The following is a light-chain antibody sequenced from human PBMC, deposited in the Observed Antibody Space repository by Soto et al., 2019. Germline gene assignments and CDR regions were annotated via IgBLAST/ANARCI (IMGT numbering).Light chain of an antibody. CDR3: GTWDSTLSVVL. V-gene: IGLV1-51*01. J-gene: IGLJ2*01. CDR1: ASNIGHNY. Sequence: QSVLTQPPSVSAAPGQKVTISCSGSASNIGHNYVSWYHQVPGTAPKLLIYDTDKRPSGIPDRFSGSKSGTSATLGIIGLQAGDEADYYCGTWDSTLSVVLFGGGTKLTVL. CDR2: DTD.